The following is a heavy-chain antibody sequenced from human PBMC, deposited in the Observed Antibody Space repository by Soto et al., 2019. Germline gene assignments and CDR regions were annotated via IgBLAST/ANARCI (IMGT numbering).Heavy chain of an antibody. V-gene: IGHV4-59*01. D-gene: IGHD5-18*01. CDR2: IFYSGST. Sequence: SETLSLTCTVSGGSISSYYWSWIRQPPGRGLEWIGHIFYSGSTNYNPALKSRVTISVDTSKSQFSLKLSSVTAADTAVYYCAKDSGYNYGYFRWFDPWGQGALVTVSS. CDR1: GGSISSYY. J-gene: IGHJ5*02. CDR3: AKDSGYNYGYFRWFDP.